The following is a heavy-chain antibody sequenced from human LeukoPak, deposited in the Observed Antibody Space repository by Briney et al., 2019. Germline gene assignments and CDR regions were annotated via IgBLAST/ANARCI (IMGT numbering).Heavy chain of an antibody. CDR2: ISYDGSIK. D-gene: IGHD2-15*01. CDR1: GFRFSSYA. CDR3: AKAPVTTCSGAYCYPFDY. V-gene: IGHV3-30*18. J-gene: IGHJ4*02. Sequence: HAGRSLRLSCTAPGFRFSSYAMHWVRQPPGKGLDWVAVISYDGSIKTYADSVKGRFTISRDNSKNTLYLQMNSLRAEDTAVYYCAKAPVTTCSGAYCYPFDYWSQGTLVTVSS.